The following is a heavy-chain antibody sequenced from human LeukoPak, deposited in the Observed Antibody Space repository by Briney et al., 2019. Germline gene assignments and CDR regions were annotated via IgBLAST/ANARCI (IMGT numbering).Heavy chain of an antibody. J-gene: IGHJ5*02. V-gene: IGHV4-39*01. CDR3: ARHPGDCSSTSCYTGWFDP. CDR2: IYYSGST. Sequence: PSETLSLTCTVSGGSISSSSYYWGWIRQPPGKGLEWIGRIYYSGSTYYNPSLKSRVTISVDTSKNQFSLKLSSVTAADTAVYYCARHPGDCSSTSCYTGWFDPWGQGTLVTVSS. D-gene: IGHD2-2*02. CDR1: GGSISSSSYY.